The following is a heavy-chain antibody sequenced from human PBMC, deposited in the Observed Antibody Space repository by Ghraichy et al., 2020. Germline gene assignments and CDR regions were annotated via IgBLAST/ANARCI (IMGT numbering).Heavy chain of an antibody. Sequence: ASVKVSCKVSGYTLTELSMHWVRQAPGKGLEWMGGFDPEDGETIYAQKFQGRVTMTEDTSTDTAYMELSSLRSEDTAVYYCATVPRIVGAAPMDYWGQGTLVTVSS. J-gene: IGHJ4*02. CDR1: GYTLTELS. V-gene: IGHV1-24*01. D-gene: IGHD1-26*01. CDR3: ATVPRIVGAAPMDY. CDR2: FDPEDGET.